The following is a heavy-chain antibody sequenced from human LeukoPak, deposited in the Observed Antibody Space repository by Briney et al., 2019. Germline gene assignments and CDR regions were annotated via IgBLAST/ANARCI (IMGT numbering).Heavy chain of an antibody. CDR3: ARGGDFWSGYFYYFDY. CDR1: GFTFSSYS. V-gene: IGHV3-21*01. Sequence: GGSLRLSCAASGFTFSSYSMNWVRQAPGKGLEWVSSISSSSSYTYYADSVKGRFTISRDNAKNSLYLQMNSLRAEDTAVYYCARGGDFWSGYFYYFDYWGQGTLVTVSS. J-gene: IGHJ4*02. CDR2: ISSSSSYT. D-gene: IGHD3-3*01.